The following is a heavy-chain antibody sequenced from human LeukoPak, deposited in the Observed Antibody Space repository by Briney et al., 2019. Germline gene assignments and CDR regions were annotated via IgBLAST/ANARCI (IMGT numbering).Heavy chain of an antibody. D-gene: IGHD3-10*01. CDR1: GFTFSTYG. Sequence: GGSLRLSCAASGFTFSTYGMHRVRQAPGKGLEWVAAVWYDGSNKYYADSVKGRFTISRDNSKNTLYLQMNSLRADDTAVYYCARIPWVGELLGGDYWGQGTLVTVSS. V-gene: IGHV3-33*01. CDR2: VWYDGSNK. J-gene: IGHJ4*02. CDR3: ARIPWVGELLGGDY.